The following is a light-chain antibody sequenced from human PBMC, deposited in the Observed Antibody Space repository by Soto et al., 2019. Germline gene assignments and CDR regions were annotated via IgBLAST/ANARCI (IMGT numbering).Light chain of an antibody. J-gene: IGKJ2*01. CDR2: GES. V-gene: IGKV3-20*01. CDR1: QSVSSSY. Sequence: EIVLTQSPGTLSLSPGERVTLSCRASQSVSSSYLAWYRQKPGQAPRLLIYGESSRATGIPDRFSGSGSGTDFTLTISRLEPEDFAVYFCQHYGSSPPYTFGQGTKLEIK. CDR3: QHYGSSPPYT.